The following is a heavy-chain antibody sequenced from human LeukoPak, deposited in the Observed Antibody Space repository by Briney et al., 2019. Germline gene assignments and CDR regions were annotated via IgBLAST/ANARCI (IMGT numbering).Heavy chain of an antibody. J-gene: IGHJ4*02. Sequence: GRSLRLSCAASGFTFSSYGMHWVRQAPGKGLEWVAFIRYDGSNKYYADSVKGRFTISRDNPKHTLYLRMSSLRSEYTAVYYCAKDYFDSSGYFRVHHVSDYRGRGTLVTVSS. D-gene: IGHD3-22*01. CDR2: IRYDGSNK. CDR3: AKDYFDSSGYFRVHHVSDY. CDR1: GFTFSSYG. V-gene: IGHV3-30*02.